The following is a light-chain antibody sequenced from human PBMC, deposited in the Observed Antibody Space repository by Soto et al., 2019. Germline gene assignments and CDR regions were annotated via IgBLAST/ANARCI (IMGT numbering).Light chain of an antibody. CDR3: QQYNNYPWT. CDR1: QSIFNW. V-gene: IGKV1-5*01. CDR2: DAS. Sequence: DIQVTQSPSTLSASAGDRVTITCRASQSIFNWLAWYQQKPGKAPNLLIYDASSLESGVPSRFSGSGSGTEFTLTISSLQPDDFATYYCQQYNNYPWTFGQGTKVDIK. J-gene: IGKJ1*01.